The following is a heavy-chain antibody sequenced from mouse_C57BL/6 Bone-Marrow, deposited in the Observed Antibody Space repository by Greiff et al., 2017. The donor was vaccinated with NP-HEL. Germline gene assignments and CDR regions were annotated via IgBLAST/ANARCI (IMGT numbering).Heavy chain of an antibody. CDR1: GYTFTSYG. J-gene: IGHJ3*01. CDR3: ARDYYGNYPFAY. V-gene: IGHV1-81*01. CDR2: IYPRSGNT. D-gene: IGHD2-1*01. Sequence: QVQLKQSGAELARPGASVKLSCKASGYTFTSYGISWVKRRTGQGLEWIGEIYPRSGNTYYNEKFKGKATLTADKSSSTAYMELRSLTSEDSAVYFCARDYYGNYPFAYWGQGTLVTVSA.